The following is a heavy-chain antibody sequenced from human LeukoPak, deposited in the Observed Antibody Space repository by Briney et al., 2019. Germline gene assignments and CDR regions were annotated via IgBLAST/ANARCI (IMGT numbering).Heavy chain of an antibody. CDR1: GYTLTELS. D-gene: IGHD3-22*01. Sequence: ASVKVSCKVSGYTLTELSMHWVRQAPGQGLEWMGIINPSGGSTSYAQKFQGRVTMTRDTSTSTVYMELSSLRSEDTAVYYCARDREYYYDSSGSLGYWGQGTLVTVSS. J-gene: IGHJ4*02. V-gene: IGHV1-46*01. CDR3: ARDREYYYDSSGSLGY. CDR2: INPSGGST.